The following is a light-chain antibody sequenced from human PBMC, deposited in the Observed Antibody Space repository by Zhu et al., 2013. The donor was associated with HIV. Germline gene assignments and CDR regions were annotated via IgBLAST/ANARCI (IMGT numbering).Light chain of an antibody. Sequence: QSALTQPASVSGSPGQSITISCTGSSNDVGNYNLVSWYQQLPGKAPTVLIYEATKRPTGISHRFSGSKSGSTASLTISALQSEDEAHYFCSSFAGSGTLLFGGGTKLTVL. CDR1: SNDVGNYNL. CDR2: EAT. CDR3: SSFAGSGTLL. J-gene: IGLJ2*01. V-gene: IGLV2-23*01.